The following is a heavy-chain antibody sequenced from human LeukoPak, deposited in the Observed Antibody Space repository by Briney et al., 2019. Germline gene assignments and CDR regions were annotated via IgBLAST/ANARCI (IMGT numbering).Heavy chain of an antibody. V-gene: IGHV3-7*01. D-gene: IGHD6-6*01. CDR1: GFTFSSYW. J-gene: IGHJ6*03. CDR3: ARDSPSRDSSDYMDV. CDR2: IKQDGSEK. Sequence: GGSLRLSCAASGFTFSSYWMSWVRQAPGKGLEWVANIKQDGSEKYYVDSVKGRFTISRDNSKNTLYLQMNSPRADDTAVYYCARDSPSRDSSDYMDVWGKGTTVTVSS.